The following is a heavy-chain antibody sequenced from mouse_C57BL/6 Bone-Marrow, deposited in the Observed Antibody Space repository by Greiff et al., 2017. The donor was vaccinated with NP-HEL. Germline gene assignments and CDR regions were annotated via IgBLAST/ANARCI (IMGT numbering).Heavy chain of an antibody. Sequence: EVQLQQSGTVLARPGASVKMSCKTSGYTFTSYWMHWVKQRPGQGLEWIGAIYPGNSDTSYNQKFKGKAKLTAVTSASTAYLVLRSLTNEDSAVLYGTRRAYYSNYDWFAYWGKGTLVNVAA. D-gene: IGHD2-5*01. CDR3: TRRAYYSNYDWFAY. J-gene: IGHJ3*01. CDR2: IYPGNSDT. CDR1: GYTFTSYW. V-gene: IGHV1-5*01.